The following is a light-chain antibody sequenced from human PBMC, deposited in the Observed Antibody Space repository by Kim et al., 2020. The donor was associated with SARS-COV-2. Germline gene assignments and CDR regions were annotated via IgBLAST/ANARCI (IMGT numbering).Light chain of an antibody. J-gene: IGLJ2*01. Sequence: VAPGQTATISCSGDKLGDKTACWYQQKPGQSPVVVIYQDTKRSSGIPERFSGSNSGNTATLTIRGTQALDEADYYCQAWDSSTVVFGGGTQLTVL. V-gene: IGLV3-1*01. CDR1: KLGDKT. CDR3: QAWDSSTVV. CDR2: QDT.